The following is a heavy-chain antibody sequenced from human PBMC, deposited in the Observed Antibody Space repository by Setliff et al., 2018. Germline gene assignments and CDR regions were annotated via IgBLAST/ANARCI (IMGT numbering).Heavy chain of an antibody. Sequence: VKVSCKASGYTFTDDYMYWVKQAPGKGLEWMGRIDLEDGKTVYAEKFQGRVIISADTSIDTVYLEIDSLRSEDTAVYYCAFRRGYIYGLDNWGQGTLVTVSS. CDR2: IDLEDGKT. CDR1: GYTFTDDY. J-gene: IGHJ4*02. D-gene: IGHD5-18*01. V-gene: IGHV1-69-2*01. CDR3: AFRRGYIYGLDN.